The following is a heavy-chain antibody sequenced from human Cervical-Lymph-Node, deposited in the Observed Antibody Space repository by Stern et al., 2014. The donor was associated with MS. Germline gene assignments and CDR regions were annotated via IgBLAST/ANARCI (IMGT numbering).Heavy chain of an antibody. V-gene: IGHV4-31*03. Sequence: QVQLVESGPGLVKPSQTLSLTCTVSGGSISSGNYYWSWIRPHPGKGLEWIGSLYHSGSTYYNPPLKSRVTTSIDTSKNQFSLKLSSVTAADTAVYYCARGSREVLLPRFYFDYWGQGTLVTVSS. CDR3: ARGSREVLLPRFYFDY. J-gene: IGHJ4*02. CDR1: GGSISSGNYY. D-gene: IGHD3-3*01. CDR2: LYHSGST.